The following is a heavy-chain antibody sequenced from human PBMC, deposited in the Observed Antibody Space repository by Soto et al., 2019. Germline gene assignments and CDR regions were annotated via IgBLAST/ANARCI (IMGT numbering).Heavy chain of an antibody. CDR3: ARAYSDAFDI. J-gene: IGHJ3*02. CDR2: ISSSGTGI. Sequence: QVQLVESGGGLVKPGGSLRLSCAASGFTSRDYYMTWIRQAPGKGLEWVSYISSSGTGIYYPDSVKGRFTISRDNAKNSLYLQMSSLRAEDTAVYYCARAYSDAFDIWGQGTMVTVSS. V-gene: IGHV3-11*01. CDR1: GFTSRDYY. D-gene: IGHD2-15*01.